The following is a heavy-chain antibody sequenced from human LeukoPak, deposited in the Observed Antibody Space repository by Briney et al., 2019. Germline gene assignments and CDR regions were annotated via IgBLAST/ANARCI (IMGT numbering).Heavy chain of an antibody. CDR2: IIPIFGIA. D-gene: IGHD5-18*01. J-gene: IGHJ3*02. Sequence: SVKVSCKASGGTFSSYAISWVRQAPGQGLEWMGRIIPIFGIANYAQKFQGRDTITADKSTSTAYMELSSLRFEDTAVYYCAMGDTAMGDAFDSFDIWGQGTMVTVSS. CDR1: GGTFSSYA. CDR3: AMGDTAMGDAFDSFDI. V-gene: IGHV1-69*04.